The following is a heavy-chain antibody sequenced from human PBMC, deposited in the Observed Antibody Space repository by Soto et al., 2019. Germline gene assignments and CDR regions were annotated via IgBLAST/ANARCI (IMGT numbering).Heavy chain of an antibody. CDR2: INGGDDSK. V-gene: IGHV3-23*01. Sequence: EVQLWESGGGLVQPGGSLRLSCAVSGFTFRSSPMSWVRRAPGKGLEWVSGINGGDDSKHYAESVRGRFTIIRDNSKNKTVLQMKSRRVEDTAIFYCAADSHWGISTPTHDHWGQGTQVTVSS. J-gene: IGHJ4*02. CDR1: GFTFRSSP. D-gene: IGHD3-16*01. CDR3: AADSHWGISTPTHDH.